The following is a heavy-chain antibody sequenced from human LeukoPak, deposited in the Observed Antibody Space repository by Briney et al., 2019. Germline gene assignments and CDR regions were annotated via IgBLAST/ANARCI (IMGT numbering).Heavy chain of an antibody. CDR1: GFTFSSYE. CDR2: ISSSGSTI. V-gene: IGHV3-48*03. J-gene: IGHJ5*02. CDR3: ARGLLLWFGELDRWFDP. Sequence: PGGSLRLSXAASGFTFSSYEMNWVRQAPGKGLEWVSYISSSGSTIYYADSVKGRFTISRDNAKNSLYLQMNSLRAEDTAVYYCARGLLLWFGELDRWFDPWGQGTLVTVSS. D-gene: IGHD3-10*01.